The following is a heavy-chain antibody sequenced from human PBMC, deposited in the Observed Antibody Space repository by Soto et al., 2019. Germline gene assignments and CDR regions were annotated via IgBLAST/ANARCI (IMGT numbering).Heavy chain of an antibody. D-gene: IGHD2-2*01. CDR2: IIPIFGTA. J-gene: IGHJ6*02. Sequence: QVQLVQSGAEVKKPGSSVKVSCKASGGTFSSYAISWVRQAPGQGLEWMGGIIPIFGTANYAQKFQGRVTITADESTSTAYMELSSLRSEDTAVYYCARELLGYCSSTGCWWIHGSYYGMDVWGQGTTVTVSS. V-gene: IGHV1-69*01. CDR1: GGTFSSYA. CDR3: ARELLGYCSSTGCWWIHGSYYGMDV.